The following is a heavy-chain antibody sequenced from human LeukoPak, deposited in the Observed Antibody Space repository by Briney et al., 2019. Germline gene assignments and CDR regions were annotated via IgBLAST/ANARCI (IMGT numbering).Heavy chain of an antibody. CDR3: ARVGSSDWYPYFDY. CDR1: GFTFSSYS. CDR2: ISSSSSYI. Sequence: GGSLRLSCAASGFTFSSYSMNWVRQAPGKGLEWVSSISSSSSYIYYADSLKGRFTISRDNAKNSLYLQMNSLRAEDTAVYYCARVGSSDWYPYFDYWGQGTLVTVSS. J-gene: IGHJ4*02. D-gene: IGHD6-19*01. V-gene: IGHV3-21*01.